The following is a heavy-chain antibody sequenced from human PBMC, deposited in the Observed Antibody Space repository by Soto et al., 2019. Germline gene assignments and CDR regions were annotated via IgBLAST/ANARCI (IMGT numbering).Heavy chain of an antibody. V-gene: IGHV4-31*03. CDR1: GGSISSGGYY. J-gene: IGHJ5*02. D-gene: IGHD2-15*01. CDR2: IYYSGST. Sequence: QVQLQESGPGLVKPSQTLSLTCTVSGGSISSGGYYWSWIRQHTGKGLEWIGYIYYSGSTYYNPSLKSRVTISVDTSKNQFSLKLSSVTAADTAVYYCARAVVVAATHWFDPWCQGPLVTVSS. CDR3: ARAVVVAATHWFDP.